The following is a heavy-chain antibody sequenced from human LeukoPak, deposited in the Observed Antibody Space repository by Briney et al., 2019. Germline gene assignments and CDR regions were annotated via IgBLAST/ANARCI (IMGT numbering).Heavy chain of an antibody. CDR1: GFTFSTTA. V-gene: IGHV3-23*01. CDR2: ISGSGDNTVMSGSGENT. J-gene: IGHJ4*02. CDR3: ARDKIVGATNFDY. Sequence: GGSLRLSCAASGFTFSTTAMGWVRQAPGKGLEWLSVISGSGDNTVMSGSGENTYYADSVKGRFTISRDNAKNSVYLEMNSLRVEDTAVYYCARDKIVGATNFDYWGQGTLVTVSS. D-gene: IGHD1-26*01.